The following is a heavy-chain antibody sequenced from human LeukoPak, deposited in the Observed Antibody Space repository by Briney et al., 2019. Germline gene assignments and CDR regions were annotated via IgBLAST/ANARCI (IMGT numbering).Heavy chain of an antibody. CDR3: ARVPSSGWYFNWFDP. Sequence: SETLSLTCTVSSGSISTSNYNWGWIRQPPGKGLEWIGNIYYSGSTYYNPSLKSRVTISVDTSKNQFSLKLSSVTAADTAVYYCARVPSSGWYFNWFDPWGQGTLVTVSS. V-gene: IGHV4-39*07. D-gene: IGHD6-19*01. CDR2: IYYSGST. CDR1: SGSISTSNYN. J-gene: IGHJ5*02.